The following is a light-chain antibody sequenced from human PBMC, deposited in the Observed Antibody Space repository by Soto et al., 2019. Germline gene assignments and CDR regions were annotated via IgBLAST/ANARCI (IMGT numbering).Light chain of an antibody. CDR2: GAS. J-gene: IGKJ1*01. CDR3: QQYGSSPWT. CDR1: QSVSSSY. V-gene: IGKV3-20*01. Sequence: EIVLTQSAGTLSLSPGERATLSCRASQSVSSSYLAWYQQKPGQAPRLLIYGASSRATGIPDRFSGSGSGTAFTLTISRLEPADFAVYYCQQYGSSPWTFGQGTKVEIK.